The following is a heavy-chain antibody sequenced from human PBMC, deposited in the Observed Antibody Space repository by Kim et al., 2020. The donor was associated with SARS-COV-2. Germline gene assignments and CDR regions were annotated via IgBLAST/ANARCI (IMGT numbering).Heavy chain of an antibody. D-gene: IGHD6-19*01. V-gene: IGHV4-4*07. Sequence: NPSVTSRVTMSVDTSDNQCSLKLSSVTAADTAVYYCAGSLAVAPNYDLDYWGQGTLVTVSS. CDR3: AGSLAVAPNYDLDY. J-gene: IGHJ4*02.